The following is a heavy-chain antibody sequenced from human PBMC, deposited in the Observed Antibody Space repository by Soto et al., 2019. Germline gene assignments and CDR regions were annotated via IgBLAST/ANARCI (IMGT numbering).Heavy chain of an antibody. CDR2: INYSGRT. Sequence: PSETLSLTFAVYGGSLSCYYWSWIRQPPGKGLEWIGEINYSGRTNYNPSLKSRVTMSVDTSKNQFSLNVSSLTAADTAIYYCARCRYARSFDYWGQGSLVTVSS. CDR3: ARCRYARSFDY. V-gene: IGHV4-34*01. D-gene: IGHD2-15*01. CDR1: GGSLSCYY. J-gene: IGHJ4*02.